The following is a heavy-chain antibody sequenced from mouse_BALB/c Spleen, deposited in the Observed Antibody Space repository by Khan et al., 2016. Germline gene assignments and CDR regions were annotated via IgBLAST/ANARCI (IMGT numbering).Heavy chain of an antibody. D-gene: IGHD2-12*01. Sequence: QVQLKESGPGLVAPSQSLSITCTVSGFSLTGYGVNWVRQPPGKGLEWLGKIWGDGRTDYNSALKSRVSISKDNSKSQVFLKMNSLQTDDTANCCCSSDYDGFAYWGQGTLVIVSA. CDR2: IWGDGRT. CDR1: GFSLTGYG. CDR3: SSDYDGFAY. J-gene: IGHJ3*01. V-gene: IGHV2-6-7*01.